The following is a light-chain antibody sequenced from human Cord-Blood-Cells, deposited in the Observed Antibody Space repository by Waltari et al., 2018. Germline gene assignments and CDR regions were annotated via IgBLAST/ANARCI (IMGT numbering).Light chain of an antibody. CDR3: CSYAGSSTYV. CDR1: SSDVGSYNL. J-gene: IGLJ1*01. Sequence: QSALTQPASVSGSPGQSITISCTGTSSDVGSYNLVSWYQQHPGKAPKLMIYEGSKRPSGVSNRFSGCKYGNTASLTISGLQAEDEADYYCCSYAGSSTYVFGTGTKVTVL. CDR2: EGS. V-gene: IGLV2-23*01.